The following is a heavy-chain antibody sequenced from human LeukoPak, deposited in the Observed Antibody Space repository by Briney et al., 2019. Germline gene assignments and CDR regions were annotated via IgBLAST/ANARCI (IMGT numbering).Heavy chain of an antibody. J-gene: IGHJ4*02. CDR2: ITSSNNYI. CDR3: ARLYGDYPDY. D-gene: IGHD4-17*01. Sequence: PGGSLRLSCAGSGFTFSTYSMNWVRQAPGKGLEWVSSITSSNNYIYYANSMKGRFTISRDNAKNSLYLQMNSLRAEDTAVYYCARLYGDYPDYWGQGTLVTVSS. V-gene: IGHV3-21*01. CDR1: GFTFSTYS.